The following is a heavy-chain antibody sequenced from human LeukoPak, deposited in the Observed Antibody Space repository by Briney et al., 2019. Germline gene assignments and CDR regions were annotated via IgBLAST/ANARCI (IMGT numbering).Heavy chain of an antibody. Sequence: SQTLSLTCAISGDSVSSNTATWNWIRQSPSSGLEWLGRTYYRSKWFYDYAVSVKSRITMNPDTSKNQFALQLSSVTPEDTAVYYCARVQAAASFDYWGQGTLVTVSS. D-gene: IGHD6-13*01. CDR2: TYYRSKWFY. V-gene: IGHV6-1*01. J-gene: IGHJ4*02. CDR1: GDSVSSNTAT. CDR3: ARVQAAASFDY.